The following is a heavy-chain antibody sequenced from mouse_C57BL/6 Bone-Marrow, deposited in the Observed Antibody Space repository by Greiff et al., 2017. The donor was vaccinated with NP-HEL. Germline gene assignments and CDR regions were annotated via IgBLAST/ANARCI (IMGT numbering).Heavy chain of an antibody. V-gene: IGHV5-17*01. CDR3: ARLYFDY. J-gene: IGHJ2*01. Sequence: EVNVVESGGGLVKPGGSLKLSCAASGFTFSDYGMHWVRQAPEQGLEWVAYISSGSSTIYYADTVKGRFTISRDNAKNTLFLQMTSLRSEDAAMYYCARLYFDYWGQGTTLTVSS. CDR2: ISSGSSTI. CDR1: GFTFSDYG.